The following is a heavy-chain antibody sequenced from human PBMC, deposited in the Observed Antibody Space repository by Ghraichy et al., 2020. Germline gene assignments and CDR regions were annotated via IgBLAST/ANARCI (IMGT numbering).Heavy chain of an antibody. CDR1: GGSISSYY. J-gene: IGHJ6*02. Sequence: SEPLSLTCTVSGGSISSYYWSWIRQSPGKGLECIGYIYYSGSTDYNPSLKSRVTISVDTSNNQFSLRLSSVTAADTAVYYCARLPPYYYAMDVWGQGTTVTVSS. V-gene: IGHV4-59*08. CDR2: IYYSGST. CDR3: ARLPPYYYAMDV.